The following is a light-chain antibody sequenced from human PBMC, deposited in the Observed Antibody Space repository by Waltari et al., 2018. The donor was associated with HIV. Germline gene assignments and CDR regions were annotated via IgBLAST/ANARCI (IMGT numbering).Light chain of an antibody. J-gene: IGKJ5*01. CDR3: QQYGSSPLT. CDR2: GAS. V-gene: IGKV3-20*01. CDR1: QSVRNNY. Sequence: EIVLTQSPGTLSLSPGERATLSCRASQSVRNNYLVWYQKKLGQAPRLLIYGASSRATGIPDRFSGSGSGTDFTLTISRLEPEDFAMFYCQQYGSSPLTFGQGTRLEIK.